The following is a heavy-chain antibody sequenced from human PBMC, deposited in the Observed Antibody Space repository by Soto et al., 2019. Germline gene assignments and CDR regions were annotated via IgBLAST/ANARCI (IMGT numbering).Heavy chain of an antibody. CDR3: VKGNQLLRYYFEF. D-gene: IGHD2-15*01. Sequence: GGSLRLSCSVSGFTFSNYAMHWVRQAPGKGLEYVSGITSDGDSTWHAGSVKDRFTISRDNSKNTLFLQMSSLRVEDTAIYFCVKGNQLLRYYFEFWGPGTLVTVS. CDR1: GFTFSNYA. J-gene: IGHJ4*01. V-gene: IGHV3-64D*06. CDR2: ITSDGDST.